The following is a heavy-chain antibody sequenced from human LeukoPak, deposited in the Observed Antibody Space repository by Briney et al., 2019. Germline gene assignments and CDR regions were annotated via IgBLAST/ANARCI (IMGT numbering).Heavy chain of an antibody. CDR2: IYSGGST. J-gene: IGHJ4*02. D-gene: IGHD1-26*01. Sequence: PGGSLRLSCAASGFTVSSNYMSWVRQAPGKGLEWVSVIYSGGSTYYADSVKGRFTISRDNSKNTLYLQMNSLRAEDTAVYYCARDFGPSGVGFDYWGQGTLVTVSS. CDR3: ARDFGPSGVGFDY. V-gene: IGHV3-53*01. CDR1: GFTVSSNY.